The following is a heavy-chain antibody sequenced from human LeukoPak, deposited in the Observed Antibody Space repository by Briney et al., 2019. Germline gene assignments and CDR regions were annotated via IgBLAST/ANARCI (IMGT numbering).Heavy chain of an antibody. D-gene: IGHD3-22*01. Sequence: PGGSLRLSCTASGFTSGFTFGDYAMSWVRQAPGKGLEWVGFIRTKAYGGTTEYPASVKGRLTISRDGSKSIAYLQMNSLKTEDTAVYYCTRTYYDSSGYLFDYWGQGTLVSVSS. V-gene: IGHV3-49*01. CDR2: IRTKAYGGTT. J-gene: IGHJ4*02. CDR1: GFTSGFTFGDYA. CDR3: TRTYYDSSGYLFDY.